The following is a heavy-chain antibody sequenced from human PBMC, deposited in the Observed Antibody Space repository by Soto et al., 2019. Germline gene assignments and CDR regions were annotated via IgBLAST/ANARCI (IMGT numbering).Heavy chain of an antibody. Sequence: QVQLVQSGAEVKKPGSSVKVSCKASGGTFSSYAISWVRQAPGQGLEWMGGIIPIFGTANYAQKFQGRVTITADESTSTAYMELSSLRSEDTAVYYCARDLGGYYYDSSGYLANHAFDIWGQGTMVTVSS. J-gene: IGHJ3*02. CDR2: IIPIFGTA. CDR3: ARDLGGYYYDSSGYLANHAFDI. D-gene: IGHD3-22*01. V-gene: IGHV1-69*01. CDR1: GGTFSSYA.